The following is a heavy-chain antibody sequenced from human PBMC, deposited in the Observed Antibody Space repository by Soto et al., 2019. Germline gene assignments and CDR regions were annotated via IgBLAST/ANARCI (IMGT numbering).Heavy chain of an antibody. D-gene: IGHD2-2*03. V-gene: IGHV4-4*02. CDR2: IYHSGST. CDR1: SGSISSSNW. CDR3: ASSGYCSSTSCPGGYYYYYMDV. Sequence: SETLSVTCAVSSGSISSSNWWSWVRQPPGKGLEWIGEIYHSGSTNYNPSLKSRVTISVDKSKNQFSLKLSSVTAADTAVYYCASSGYCSSTSCPGGYYYYYMDVWGEGTTVTSP. J-gene: IGHJ6*03.